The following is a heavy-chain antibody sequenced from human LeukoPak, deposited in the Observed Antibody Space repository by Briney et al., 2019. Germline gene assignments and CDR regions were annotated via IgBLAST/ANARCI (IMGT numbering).Heavy chain of an antibody. CDR3: ASLTTTSGWRSYYYYYMDV. V-gene: IGHV4-30-4*08. J-gene: IGHJ6*03. CDR2: IYYSGST. CDR1: GGSISSGDYY. D-gene: IGHD6-19*01. Sequence: SQTLSLTCTVSGGSISSGDYYWSWIRQPPGKGLEWIGYIYYSGSTYYNPSLKSRVTISVDTSKNQISLKLSSVTAADTAVYYCASLTTTSGWRSYYYYYMDVWGKGTTVTVSS.